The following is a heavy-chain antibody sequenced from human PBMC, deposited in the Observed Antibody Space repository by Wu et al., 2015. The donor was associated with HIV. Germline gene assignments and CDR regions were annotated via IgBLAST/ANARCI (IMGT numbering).Heavy chain of an antibody. Sequence: QLVQSGIEVKKSGASVKVSCKASGYNSNGYGIIWVRQAPGQGLEWMGWISDYERNIHYGQKFRGRLTLTADTVTSTAFMDLRSLRFDDTAIYYCARGLYSSNTGFFDFWGQGTLVTVSS. CDR2: ISDYERNI. V-gene: IGHV1-18*01. J-gene: IGHJ4*02. CDR1: GYNSNGYG. CDR3: ARGLYSSNTGFFDF. D-gene: IGHD2-21*01.